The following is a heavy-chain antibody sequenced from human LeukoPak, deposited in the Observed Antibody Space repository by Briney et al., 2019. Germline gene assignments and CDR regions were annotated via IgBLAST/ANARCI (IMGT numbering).Heavy chain of an antibody. V-gene: IGHV3-30*04. D-gene: IGHD6-13*01. CDR2: VSYDGSNK. CDR3: ARQQLAPFDY. CDR1: GFTFSSYA. Sequence: GGSLRLSCAASGFTFSSYAMHWVRQAPGKGLEWVAVVSYDGSNKYYADSVKGRFTISRDNSKNTLYLQMNSLRAEDTAVYYCARQQLAPFDYWGQGTLVTVSS. J-gene: IGHJ4*02.